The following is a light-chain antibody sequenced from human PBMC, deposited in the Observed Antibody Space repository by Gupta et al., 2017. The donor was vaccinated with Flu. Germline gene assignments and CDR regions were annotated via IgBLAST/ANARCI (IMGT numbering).Light chain of an antibody. Sequence: DIQMTQSPSSLSASVGDRVTLTCRASQSISSYLNWYLQKPGKAPKLLIYAASSLQSGVPSRFSGSGSGTDFTLTISSLQPEDFATYYCQQSYSTPQTFGQGTKVEIK. V-gene: IGKV1-39*01. CDR1: QSISSY. J-gene: IGKJ1*01. CDR3: QQSYSTPQT. CDR2: AAS.